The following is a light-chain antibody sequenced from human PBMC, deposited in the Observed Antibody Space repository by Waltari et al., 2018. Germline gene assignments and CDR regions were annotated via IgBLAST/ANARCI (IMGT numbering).Light chain of an antibody. J-gene: IGKJ1*01. V-gene: IGKV4-1*01. Sequence: DIVMTQSPDSLAVSLGERATINCKSSQSVFYNSNNKNFLAWYQQKPGQPPKLLIYWASTRESGVSDRFSGSGSGTDFTLTISSLQADGVAVYYCQQYYSTPRTFGQGTKVEI. CDR1: QSVFYNSNNKNF. CDR3: QQYYSTPRT. CDR2: WAS.